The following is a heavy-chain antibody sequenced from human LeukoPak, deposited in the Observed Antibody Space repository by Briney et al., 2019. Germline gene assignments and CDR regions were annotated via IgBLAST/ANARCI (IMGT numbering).Heavy chain of an antibody. Sequence: ASVKVSCKASGYTFTGYYMHWVRQAPGQGLEWMGWINPNSGGTNYAQKFQGRVTMTRDTSISTAYMELSRLRSDDTAVYYCARDKTAWELGRWFDPWGQGTLVTVSS. V-gene: IGHV1-2*02. J-gene: IGHJ5*02. CDR3: ARDKTAWELGRWFDP. CDR2: INPNSGGT. CDR1: GYTFTGYY. D-gene: IGHD1-26*01.